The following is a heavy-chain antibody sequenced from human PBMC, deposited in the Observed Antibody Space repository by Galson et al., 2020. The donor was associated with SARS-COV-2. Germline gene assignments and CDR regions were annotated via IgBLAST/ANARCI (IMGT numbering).Heavy chain of an antibody. J-gene: IGHJ5*02. CDR2: FDPEDGET. CDR1: GYTLTELS. D-gene: IGHD3-16*01. CDR3: ATASPIPAFSNWFDP. V-gene: IGHV1-24*01. Sequence: ASLKVSCKVSGYTLTELSMHWVRQAPGKGLEWMGGFDPEDGETIYAQKFQGRVTMTEDTSTDTAYMELSSLRSEDTAVYYCATASPIPAFSNWFDPWGQGTLVTGSS.